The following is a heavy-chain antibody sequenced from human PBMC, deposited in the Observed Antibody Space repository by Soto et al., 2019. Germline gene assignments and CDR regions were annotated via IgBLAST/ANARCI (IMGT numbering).Heavy chain of an antibody. D-gene: IGHD1-20*01. CDR2: IYYSGST. CDR3: AREITGTTVSGGFDY. CDR1: GGSISSGGYY. Sequence: QVQLQESGPGLVKPSQTLSLTCTVSGGSISSGGYYWSWIRQHPGMGLEWIGYIYYSGSTYYNPSLKSRVTISVDTSKNQFSLKLSSVTAADTAVYYCAREITGTTVSGGFDYWGQGTLVTVSS. V-gene: IGHV4-31*03. J-gene: IGHJ4*02.